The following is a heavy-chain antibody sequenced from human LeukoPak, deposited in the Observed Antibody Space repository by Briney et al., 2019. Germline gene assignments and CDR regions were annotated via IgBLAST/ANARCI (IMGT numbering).Heavy chain of an antibody. Sequence: PGGSLRLSCAASGVTLSNYVMAWVRQAPGKGLGWVAGISDSGGATNYADSVKGRFTISRDNAKNTLYLQMSSLRAEDTAVYFCAKRGVVIRVILVGFHKQAYYFDSWGQGALVTVSS. CDR1: GVTLSNYV. J-gene: IGHJ4*02. D-gene: IGHD3-10*01. CDR2: ISDSGGAT. CDR3: AKRGVVIRVILVGFHKQAYYFDS. V-gene: IGHV3-23*01.